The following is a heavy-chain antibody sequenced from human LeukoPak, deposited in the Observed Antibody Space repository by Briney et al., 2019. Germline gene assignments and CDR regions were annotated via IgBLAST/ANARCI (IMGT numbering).Heavy chain of an antibody. CDR2: TSGSSNII. J-gene: IGHJ4*02. V-gene: IGHV3-48*04. D-gene: IGHD2-21*02. CDR3: ASMTTYCGGDCYFFDN. Sequence: PGGSLRLSCAASGFTFSSYSMNWVRQAPGKGLEWVSYTSGSSNIIYYADSVKGRFTISRDNAKNSLYLQMNSLRAEDTAVYYCASMTTYCGGDCYFFDNWGQGTLVTVSS. CDR1: GFTFSSYS.